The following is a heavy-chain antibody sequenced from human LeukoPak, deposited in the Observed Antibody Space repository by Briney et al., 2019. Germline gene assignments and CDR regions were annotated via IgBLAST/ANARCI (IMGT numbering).Heavy chain of an antibody. D-gene: IGHD3-3*01. CDR1: GGSISSSSYY. CDR2: IYYSGST. V-gene: IGHV4-39*01. J-gene: IGHJ4*02. CDR3: ARLESGTLFDY. Sequence: PSETLSLTCTVSGGSISSSSYYWGWISQPPGKGLEWIGSIYYSGSTYYNPSLKSRVTISVDTSKNQFSLKLSSVTAADTAVYYCARLESGTLFDYWGQGTLVTVSS.